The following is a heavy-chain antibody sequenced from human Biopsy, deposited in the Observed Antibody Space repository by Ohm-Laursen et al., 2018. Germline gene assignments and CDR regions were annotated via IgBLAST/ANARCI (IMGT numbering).Heavy chain of an antibody. CDR1: GGPSSNYA. Sequence: SVKVSCKASGGPSSNYAFRWVRQAPGQGLEWVGRIVPILGHLNYAQRFQGRVSITADKSTTYVYMELSRLTSGDTAVYYCSADADGYYTEFDYWGPGTLVTVSS. J-gene: IGHJ4*02. D-gene: IGHD3-3*01. CDR2: IVPILGHL. V-gene: IGHV1-69*04. CDR3: SADADGYYTEFDY.